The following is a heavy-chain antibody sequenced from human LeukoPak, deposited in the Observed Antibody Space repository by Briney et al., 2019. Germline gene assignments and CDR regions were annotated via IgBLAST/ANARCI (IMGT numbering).Heavy chain of an antibody. D-gene: IGHD6-13*01. CDR2: ISSSSSYI. Sequence: PGGSLRLSCAASGFTFSSYSMNWVRQAPGKGLEWVSSISSSSSYIYYADSVKGRFTISRDNAKNSLYLQMNSLRAEDTAVHYCARGGIAAATSFDYWGQGTLVTVSS. CDR1: GFTFSSYS. CDR3: ARGGIAAATSFDY. V-gene: IGHV3-21*01. J-gene: IGHJ4*02.